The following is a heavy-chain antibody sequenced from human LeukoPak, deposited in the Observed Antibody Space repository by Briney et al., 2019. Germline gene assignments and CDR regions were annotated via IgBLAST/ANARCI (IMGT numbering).Heavy chain of an antibody. J-gene: IGHJ4*02. CDR1: GDSVSSNSVA. CDR2: TYYRSKWFS. V-gene: IGHV6-1*01. CDR3: ARTIGHLDS. Sequence: SQTLSLTCGISGDSVSSNSVAWNWIRQSPSRGLEWLGRTYYRSKWFSDYAVSVKSRITVNPDTSKNLFSLQLNSVTPDDTAVYYCARTIGHLDSWGQGTPVTVSS. D-gene: IGHD2-15*01.